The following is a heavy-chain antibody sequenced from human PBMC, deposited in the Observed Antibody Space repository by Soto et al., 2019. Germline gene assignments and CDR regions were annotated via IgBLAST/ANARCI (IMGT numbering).Heavy chain of an antibody. CDR1: GFTVSSNY. J-gene: IGHJ6*03. CDR3: ARDQDTRFLEDNYYYYYYMDV. CDR2: IYSGGST. V-gene: IGHV3-66*01. Sequence: GGSLRLSCAASGFTVSSNYMSWVRQAPGKGLEWVSVIYSGGSTDYADSVKGRFTISQENSKNTLYLQMNSLRAEDTAVYYCARDQDTRFLEDNYYYYYYMDVWGKGTTVTVSS. D-gene: IGHD3-3*01.